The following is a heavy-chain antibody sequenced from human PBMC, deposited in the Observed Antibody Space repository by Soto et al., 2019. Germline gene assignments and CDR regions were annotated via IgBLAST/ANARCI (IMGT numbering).Heavy chain of an antibody. V-gene: IGHV3-7*01. J-gene: IGHJ4*02. CDR2: IKQDGSEK. Sequence: GSLRLSCAASGFTFSSYWMSWVRQAPGKGLEWVANIKQDGSEKYYVDSVKGRFTISRDNAKNSLYLQMNSLRAEDTAVYYCASGGCSSTSCYANDYWGQGTLVTVSS. CDR3: ASGGCSSTSCYANDY. D-gene: IGHD2-2*01. CDR1: GFTFSSYW.